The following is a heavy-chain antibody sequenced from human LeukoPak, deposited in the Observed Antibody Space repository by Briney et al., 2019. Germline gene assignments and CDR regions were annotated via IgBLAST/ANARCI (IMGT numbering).Heavy chain of an antibody. Sequence: PGGSLRLSCTVSGFTVSSNSMSWVRQAPGKGLEWVSFIYSDNTHYSDSVKGRFTISRDNSKNTLYLQMNSLRAEDTAVYYCAKSRSRGSLDYWGQGTLVTVSS. J-gene: IGHJ4*02. CDR1: GFTVSSNS. D-gene: IGHD1-26*01. CDR3: AKSRSRGSLDY. CDR2: IYSDNT. V-gene: IGHV3-53*01.